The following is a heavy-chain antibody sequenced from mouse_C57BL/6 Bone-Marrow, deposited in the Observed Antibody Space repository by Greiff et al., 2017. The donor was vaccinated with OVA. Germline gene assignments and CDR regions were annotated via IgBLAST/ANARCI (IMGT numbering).Heavy chain of an antibody. D-gene: IGHD3-2*02. CDR2: INPSSGYT. J-gene: IGHJ3*01. CDR3: ARKDSSGYLPWFAY. Sequence: LEESGAELARPGASVKMSCKASGYTFTSYTMHWVKQRPGQGLEWIGYINPSSGYTKYNQKFKDKATLTADKSSSTAYMQLSSLTSEDSAVYYCARKDSSGYLPWFAYWGQGTLVTVSA. V-gene: IGHV1-4*01. CDR1: GYTFTSYT.